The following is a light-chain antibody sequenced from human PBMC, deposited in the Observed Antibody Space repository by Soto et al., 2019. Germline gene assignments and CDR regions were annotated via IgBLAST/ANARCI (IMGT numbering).Light chain of an antibody. V-gene: IGLV2-14*01. CDR1: SSDVGGYNY. CDR3: SSYTSSSTPHV. Sequence: QSALTQPASVSESPGQTVTISCTGTSSDVGGYNYVSWYQQHPGKAPKLMIYEVSNRPYGVSNRFSGSKSGNTASLTISGLQAEDEADYYCSSYTSSSTPHVFGGGTKVTVL. CDR2: EVS. J-gene: IGLJ1*01.